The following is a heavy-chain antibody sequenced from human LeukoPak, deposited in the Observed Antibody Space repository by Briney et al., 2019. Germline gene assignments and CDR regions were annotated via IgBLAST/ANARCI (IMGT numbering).Heavy chain of an antibody. D-gene: IGHD6-6*01. CDR2: IKEDGSEN. CDR1: GFPFSRHW. V-gene: IGHV3-7*01. CDR3: AAESSSSWEGH. Sequence: GGSLRLSCAASGFPFSRHWMSWVRQAPGKGLQWVANIKEDGSENYYVDSVKGRFTISKDNAKNSLYLQMNSLRAEDTAVYYCAAESSSSWEGHWGQGTLVTVSS. J-gene: IGHJ4*02.